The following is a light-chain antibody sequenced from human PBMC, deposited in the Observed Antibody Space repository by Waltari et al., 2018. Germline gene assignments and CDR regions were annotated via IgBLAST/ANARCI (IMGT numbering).Light chain of an antibody. CDR1: QSVSSN. CDR3: QQYNNWPPLT. Sequence: EIVMPHPQATLSLSPGERATLSCRASQSVSSNLAWYQQKPGQAPRPLIYGASTRATGIPARFSGSGSGTEFTLTISSMQSEDFAVYYCQQYNNWPPLTFGGGTKVEIK. J-gene: IGKJ4*01. CDR2: GAS. V-gene: IGKV3-15*01.